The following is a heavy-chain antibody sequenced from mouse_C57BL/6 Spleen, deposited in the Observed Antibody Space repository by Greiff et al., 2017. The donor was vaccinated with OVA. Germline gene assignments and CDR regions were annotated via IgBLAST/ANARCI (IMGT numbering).Heavy chain of an antibody. CDR2: IYPGDGDT. Sequence: QVQLQQSGAELVKPGASVKISCKASGYAFSSYWMNWVKQRPGKGLEWIGQIYPGDGDTNYNGKFKGKATLTADKSSRPAYMQLSSLTSADSAVYFCARGLLRYWYFDVWGTGTTVTVSS. CDR1: GYAFSSYW. J-gene: IGHJ1*03. V-gene: IGHV1-80*01. CDR3: ARGLLRYWYFDV. D-gene: IGHD2-3*01.